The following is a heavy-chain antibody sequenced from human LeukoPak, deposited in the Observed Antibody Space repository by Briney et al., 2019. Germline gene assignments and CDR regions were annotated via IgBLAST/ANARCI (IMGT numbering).Heavy chain of an antibody. CDR2: IIPILGIA. V-gene: IGHV1-69*02. D-gene: IGHD3-22*01. CDR3: ARYYDSSGYYYGY. CDR1: GGTFSSYT. Sequence: SVKVSCKASGGTFSSYTISWVRQAPGQGPEWMGRIIPILGIANYAQKFQGRVTITADKSTSTAYMELSSLRSEDTAVYYCARYYDSSGYYYGYWGQGTLVTVSS. J-gene: IGHJ4*02.